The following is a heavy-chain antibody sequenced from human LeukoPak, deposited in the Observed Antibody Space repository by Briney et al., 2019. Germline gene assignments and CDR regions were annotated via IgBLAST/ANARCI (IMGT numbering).Heavy chain of an antibody. Sequence: SETLSLTCTVSGGSISSYYWSWIRQPPGKGLEWIGYIYYSGSTNYNPSLKSRVTISVDTSKNQFSLKLSSVTAADTAIYYCARRQGNSGNWYFDLWGRVTLVTVSS. CDR3: ARRQGNSGNWYFDL. CDR1: GGSISSYY. V-gene: IGHV4-59*12. CDR2: IYYSGST. D-gene: IGHD4-23*01. J-gene: IGHJ2*01.